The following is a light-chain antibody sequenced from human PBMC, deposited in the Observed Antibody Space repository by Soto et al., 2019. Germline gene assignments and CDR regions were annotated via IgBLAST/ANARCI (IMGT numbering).Light chain of an antibody. V-gene: IGKV1-5*03. J-gene: IGKJ2*01. CDR2: KAS. CDR1: RSITNW. Sequence: DIQMTQSPSTLSASVGDRVTITCRASRSITNWLAWYQQKPGKAPNLLIYKASSLESGVPSRFSGSGSGTEFTLTISRLQPDDFATYYCQQYSSYPYTFGQGTKLEIK. CDR3: QQYSSYPYT.